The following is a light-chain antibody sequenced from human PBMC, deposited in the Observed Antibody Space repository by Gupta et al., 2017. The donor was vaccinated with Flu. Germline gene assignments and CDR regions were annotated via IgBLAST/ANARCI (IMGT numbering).Light chain of an antibody. Sequence: EGTATLSCRASRSGDMYLSWYQQKPGPAPRLLIYDASRRATGIPARFSGSGSGADFTLTISSLEPEDFAVYYCHQRYTWPRTFGQGTKVEVK. CDR2: DAS. CDR3: HQRYTWPRT. CDR1: RSGDMY. V-gene: IGKV3-11*01. J-gene: IGKJ1*01.